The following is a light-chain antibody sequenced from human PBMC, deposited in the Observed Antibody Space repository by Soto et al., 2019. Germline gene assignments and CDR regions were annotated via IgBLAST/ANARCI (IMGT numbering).Light chain of an antibody. CDR2: DVS. V-gene: IGLV2-14*01. CDR1: SSDVGGYNY. J-gene: IGLJ1*01. Sequence: SALTQPASVSGPPGQSITISCTGTSSDVGGYNYVSWYQQHPGKAPKFMIYDVSNRPSGVSNRFSGSKSGNTASLTISGLQAEDEADYYCSSYTSSSSLYVFGTGTKVTVL. CDR3: SSYTSSSSLYV.